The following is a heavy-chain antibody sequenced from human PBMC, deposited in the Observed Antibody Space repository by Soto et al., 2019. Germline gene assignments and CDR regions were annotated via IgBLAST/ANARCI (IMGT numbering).Heavy chain of an antibody. V-gene: IGHV1-46*01. CDR3: ASLNRWDYYGMDV. J-gene: IGHJ6*02. CDR1: GYTFTSYY. CDR2: INPSGGST. Sequence: GASVKVSCKASGYTFTSYYMHWVRQAPGQGLEWMGIINPSGGSTSYAQKFQGRVTMTRDTSTSTVYMELSSLRSEDTAVYYCASLNRWDYYGMDVWGQGTTVTVSS.